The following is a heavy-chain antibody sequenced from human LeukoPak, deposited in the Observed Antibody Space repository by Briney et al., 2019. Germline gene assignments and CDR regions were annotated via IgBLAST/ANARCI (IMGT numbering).Heavy chain of an antibody. CDR1: GFSFSSYW. Sequence: GGSLRLSCAASGFSFSSYWMSWVRQAPGKGLEWVANIRQDGNEKYYVDSVKGRFIISRDNAKNSLYLQINSLRAEDTAVYFCATSKLEWLFNFYYWGQGTLVTVSS. CDR2: IRQDGNEK. V-gene: IGHV3-7*03. CDR3: ATSKLEWLFNFYY. J-gene: IGHJ4*02. D-gene: IGHD3-3*01.